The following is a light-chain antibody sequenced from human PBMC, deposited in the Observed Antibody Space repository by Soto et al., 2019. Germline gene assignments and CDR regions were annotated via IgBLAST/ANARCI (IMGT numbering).Light chain of an antibody. Sequence: EIVMTQSPATLSVSPGERATLSCRASQSVSSNLAWYQQKVGQAPRLLIYDTSTRATGIPARFSGSGSGTEFTLTISSLWSEDFAVYYCQQYTNWPPLITFGQGTRLEIK. J-gene: IGKJ5*01. CDR2: DTS. V-gene: IGKV3-15*01. CDR3: QQYTNWPPLIT. CDR1: QSVSSN.